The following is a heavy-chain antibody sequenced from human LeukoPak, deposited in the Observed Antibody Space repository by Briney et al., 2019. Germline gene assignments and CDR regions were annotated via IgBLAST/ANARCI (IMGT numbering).Heavy chain of an antibody. CDR1: GYTFSGYY. J-gene: IGHJ4*02. V-gene: IGHV1-2*02. Sequence: ASVKVSCKACGYTFSGYYMHWVRQGPGQGLEWMGWINPNSGGTNYAQKFQGRVTMTRDTSISTAYMELSRLRSDDTAVYYCARERPGDAFDYWGQGTLVTVSS. CDR3: ARERPGDAFDY. D-gene: IGHD7-27*01. CDR2: INPNSGGT.